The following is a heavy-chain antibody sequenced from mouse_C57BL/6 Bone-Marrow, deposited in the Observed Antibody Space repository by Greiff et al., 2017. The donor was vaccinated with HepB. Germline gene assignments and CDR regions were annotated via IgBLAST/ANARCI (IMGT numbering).Heavy chain of an antibody. V-gene: IGHV1-15*01. D-gene: IGHD1-1*01. Sequence: VQLQQSGAELVRPGASVTLSCKASGYTFTDYEMHWVKQTPVHGLEWIGAIDPETGGTAYNQKFKGKAILTADKSSSTAYMELRSLTSEDSAVYYCTRPHYDGSSPLDYWGQGTTRTVSS. CDR2: IDPETGGT. CDR3: TRPHYDGSSPLDY. CDR1: GYTFTDYE. J-gene: IGHJ2*01.